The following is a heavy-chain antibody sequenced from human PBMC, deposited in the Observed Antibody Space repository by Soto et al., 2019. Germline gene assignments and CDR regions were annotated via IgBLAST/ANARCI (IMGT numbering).Heavy chain of an antibody. CDR2: ISGSGGST. J-gene: IGHJ4*02. CDR1: GFTFSSYA. V-gene: IGHV3-23*01. D-gene: IGHD2-15*01. Sequence: EVQLLESGGGLVQPGGSLRLSCAASGFTFSSYAMSWVRQAPGKGLEWVSAISGSGGSTYYADSVKGRFTISRDNSKNTLYLQMNSLRAEDTAVYYCAKDMKDGYCSGGSCYPLGYWGQGTLVIVSS. CDR3: AKDMKDGYCSGGSCYPLGY.